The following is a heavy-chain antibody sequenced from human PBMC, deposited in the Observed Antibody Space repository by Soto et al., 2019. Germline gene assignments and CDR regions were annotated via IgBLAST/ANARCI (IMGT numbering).Heavy chain of an antibody. CDR3: ARHRDIVLMEYAVGLCEWFDP. CDR2: IYYSGST. D-gene: IGHD2-8*01. J-gene: IGHJ5*02. V-gene: IGHV4-39*01. CDR1: GGSISSSSYY. Sequence: ETLSLTCTVSGGSISSSSYYWGWIRQPPGKGLEWIGSIYYSGSTYYNPSLKSRVTISVDTSKNQFSLKLSSVTAADTAVYYCARHRDIVLMEYAVGLCEWFDPWSQGTLVTVSS.